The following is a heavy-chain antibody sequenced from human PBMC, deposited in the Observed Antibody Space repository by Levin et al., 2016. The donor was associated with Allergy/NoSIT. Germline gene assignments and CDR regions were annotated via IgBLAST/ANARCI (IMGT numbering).Heavy chain of an antibody. CDR2: IGFDEFNK. Sequence: GESLKISCAASGFIFSTYDMHWVRQAPGKGLEWVAFIGFDEFNKDYVDSVRGRFSISRDNSKSTLYLEMNSLRAEDTAVYHCAKVPSYRDVLTGGWGLDVWGQGTTVTVSS. D-gene: IGHD3-9*01. V-gene: IGHV3-30*02. J-gene: IGHJ6*02. CDR1: GFIFSTYD. CDR3: AKVPSYRDVLTGGWGLDV.